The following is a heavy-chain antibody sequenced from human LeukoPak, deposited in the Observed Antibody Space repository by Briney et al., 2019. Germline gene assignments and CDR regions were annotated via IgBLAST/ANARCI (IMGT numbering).Heavy chain of an antibody. CDR1: GYTFTGYY. D-gene: IGHD3-22*01. CDR3: ARARKYYYDKVAFDI. Sequence: ASVKVSCKASGYTFTGYYMLWVRQAPGQGLEWMGWINPNSGGTNYAQKFQGRVTMTRDTSISTAYMELSRLRSDDTAVYYCARARKYYYDKVAFDIWGQGTVVTVSS. V-gene: IGHV1-2*02. CDR2: INPNSGGT. J-gene: IGHJ3*02.